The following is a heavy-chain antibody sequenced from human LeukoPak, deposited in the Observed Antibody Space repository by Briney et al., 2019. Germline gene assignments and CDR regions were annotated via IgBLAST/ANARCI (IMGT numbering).Heavy chain of an antibody. CDR3: AREGLYGSGSYLPDY. CDR2: INADNGKT. J-gene: IGHJ4*02. Sequence: GASVKVSCKASGYTFTSYVLHWVRQAPGQSLEWMGWINADNGKTKYSQNFQGRVTITRDTSATTAYMDLSSLGSEDTAVYYCAREGLYGSGSYLPDYWGQGTLVTVSS. V-gene: IGHV1-3*01. D-gene: IGHD3-10*01. CDR1: GYTFTSYV.